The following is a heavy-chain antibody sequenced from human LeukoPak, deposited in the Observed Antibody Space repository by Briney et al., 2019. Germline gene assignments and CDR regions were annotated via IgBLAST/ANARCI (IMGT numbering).Heavy chain of an antibody. Sequence: PSETLSLTCTVSGGSISSYYWSWIRQPPGKGLEWIGYIYYSGSTNYNPSLKSRVTISVDTSKNQFSLKLSSVTAADTAVYYCARTPLAGYYFDYWGQGTLVTVSS. CDR3: ARTPLAGYYFDY. V-gene: IGHV4-59*08. CDR1: GGSISSYY. D-gene: IGHD6-19*01. CDR2: IYYSGST. J-gene: IGHJ4*02.